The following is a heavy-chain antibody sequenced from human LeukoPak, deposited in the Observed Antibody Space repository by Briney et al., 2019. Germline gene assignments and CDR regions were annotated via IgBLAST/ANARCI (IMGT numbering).Heavy chain of an antibody. CDR3: AELGITMIGGV. CDR1: GFTFSRNG. CDR2: ISGSGGST. J-gene: IGHJ6*04. V-gene: IGHV3-23*01. D-gene: IGHD3-10*02. Sequence: GGTLRLSCAASGFTFSRNGMTWVRQAPGKGLEWVSAISGSGGSTYYADSVKGRFTISRDNSKNSLYLQMNSLRAEDTAVYYCAELGITMIGGVWGKGTTVTISS.